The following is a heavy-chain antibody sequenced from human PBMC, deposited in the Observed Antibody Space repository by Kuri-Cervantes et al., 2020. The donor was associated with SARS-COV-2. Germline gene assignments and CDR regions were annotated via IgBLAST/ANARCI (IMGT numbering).Heavy chain of an antibody. CDR3: ARDSSDPYWFGY. CDR2: ISYDGSKK. Sequence: GESLKISCEASGFAFRSHAMHWARQAPGKGLEWVAVISYDGSKKYLADSVKGRFTISRDNAKKSLYLQMGSLRAEDTAVYYCARDSSDPYWFGYWGQGTMVTVSS. V-gene: IGHV3-30*04. J-gene: IGHJ4*02. CDR1: GFAFRSHA. D-gene: IGHD2-8*02.